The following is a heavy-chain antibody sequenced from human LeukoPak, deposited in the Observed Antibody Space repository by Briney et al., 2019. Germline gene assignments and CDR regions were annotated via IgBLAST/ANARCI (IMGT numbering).Heavy chain of an antibody. Sequence: SETLSLTCTVSGGSISSSSYYWGWIRQPPGKGLEWNGSIYYSGSTYYNPSLKSRVTISVDTSKNQFSLKLSSVTAADTAVYYCATSREGTIDYWGQGTLVTVSS. V-gene: IGHV4-39*01. D-gene: IGHD1-1*01. CDR2: IYYSGST. J-gene: IGHJ4*02. CDR1: GGSISSSSYY. CDR3: ATSREGTIDY.